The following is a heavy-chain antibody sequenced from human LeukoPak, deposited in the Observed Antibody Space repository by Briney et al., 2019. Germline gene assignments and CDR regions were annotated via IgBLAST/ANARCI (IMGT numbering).Heavy chain of an antibody. V-gene: IGHV1-24*01. CDR2: FDPEDGET. Sequence: ASVKVSCKVSGYILTELSMHWVRQAPGKGLEWMGGFDPEDGETIYAQKFQGRVTMTEDTSTDTAYMELSSLRSEDTAVYYCATSGYSYGYDAFDIWGQGTMVTVSS. D-gene: IGHD5-18*01. CDR1: GYILTELS. CDR3: ATSGYSYGYDAFDI. J-gene: IGHJ3*02.